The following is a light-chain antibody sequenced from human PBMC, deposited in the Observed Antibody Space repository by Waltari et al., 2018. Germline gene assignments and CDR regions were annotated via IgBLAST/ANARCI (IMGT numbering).Light chain of an antibody. CDR3: QQYNRWPPIT. V-gene: IGKV3-15*01. J-gene: IGKJ5*01. Sequence: VMTQSPATLSVSPGERATLSCGASQSISDNLAWYQQKRGQAPRLLIYGASTRATGIPARFTGSGSGTDFTLTISSLQSEDSAVYYCQQYNRWPPITFGQGTRLEI. CDR1: QSISDN. CDR2: GAS.